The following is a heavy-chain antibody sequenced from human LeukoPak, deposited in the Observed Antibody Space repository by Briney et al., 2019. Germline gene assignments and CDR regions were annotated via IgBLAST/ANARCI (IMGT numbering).Heavy chain of an antibody. Sequence: GGSLRLSCAASGFTVSSNYMSWVRQAPGKGLEWVAVIYSGGSTHYADSVKGRFTISRDNSKNTLYLQVNSLRAEDTAVYYCASQTTVKYYFDYWGQGTLVTVSS. CDR3: ASQTTVKYYFDY. J-gene: IGHJ4*02. D-gene: IGHD4-17*01. CDR1: GFTVSSNY. V-gene: IGHV3-53*01. CDR2: IYSGGST.